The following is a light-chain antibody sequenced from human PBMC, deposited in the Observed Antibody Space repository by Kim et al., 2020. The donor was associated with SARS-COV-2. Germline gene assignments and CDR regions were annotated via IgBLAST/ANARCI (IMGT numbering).Light chain of an antibody. J-gene: IGLJ3*02. CDR3: ATWDDSLNDPE. Sequence: QSVLTQPPSASGTPGQTVTISCSGTTSNIGTNTINWYQLLPGTAPNLLIYSNNQRPSGVPDRFSGSDSGTAAYLTISGLQSEDGGDYYCATWDDSLNDPEFGGGTQLTVL. V-gene: IGLV1-44*01. CDR2: SNN. CDR1: TSNIGTNT.